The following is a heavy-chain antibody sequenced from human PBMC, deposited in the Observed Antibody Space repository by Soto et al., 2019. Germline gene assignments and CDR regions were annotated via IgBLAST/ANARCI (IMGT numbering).Heavy chain of an antibody. Sequence: QVQLVQSGAEVKKPGASVKVSCKASGYTFTSYGISWVRQAPGQGLEWMGWISAYNGNTNYALKLQGRVTMTTDTSTSTAYMERGCLRSDDTAVYYCARDGFGGYCSSTSCYTVYYYYGMDVWVQGTTVTVSS. D-gene: IGHD2-2*02. J-gene: IGHJ6*02. V-gene: IGHV1-18*01. CDR3: ARDGFGGYCSSTSCYTVYYYYGMDV. CDR1: GYTFTSYG. CDR2: ISAYNGNT.